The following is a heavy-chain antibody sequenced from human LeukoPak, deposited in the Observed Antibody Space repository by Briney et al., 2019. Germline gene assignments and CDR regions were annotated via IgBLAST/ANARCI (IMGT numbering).Heavy chain of an antibody. CDR1: GFTFSSYA. Sequence: GGSLRLSCAASGFTFSSYAMSWVRQAPGKGLEWVGRIKSKTDGGTTDYAAPVKGRFTISRDDSKNTLYLQMNSLKTEDTAVYYCTTDEGGGSYSDYWGQGTLVTVSS. CDR3: TTDEGGGSYSDY. D-gene: IGHD3-10*01. CDR2: IKSKTDGGTT. J-gene: IGHJ4*02. V-gene: IGHV3-15*01.